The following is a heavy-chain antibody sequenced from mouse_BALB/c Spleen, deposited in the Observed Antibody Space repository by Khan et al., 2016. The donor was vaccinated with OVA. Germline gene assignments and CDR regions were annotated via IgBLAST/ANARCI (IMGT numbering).Heavy chain of an antibody. CDR2: ISTYYGAA. Sequence: QVQLQQSGAELVRPGVSVKISCKGSGYTFTDYAMHWVNQSHAKSLEWIGVISTYYGAANYNQKFKGKATMTVDKSSSTAYMELARLTSEDSAIYYCARSHSGFAYWGQGTLVTVS. V-gene: IGHV1S137*01. CDR3: ARSHSGFAY. CDR1: GYTFTDYA. J-gene: IGHJ3*01.